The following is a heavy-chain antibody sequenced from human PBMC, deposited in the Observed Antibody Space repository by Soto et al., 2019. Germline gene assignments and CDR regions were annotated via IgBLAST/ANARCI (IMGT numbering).Heavy chain of an antibody. CDR3: ARYPPGPPHRWDV. CDR2: LYYTGST. Sequence: LQESGPGLVKPSQTLSLTCAVSGGSMSRGGQPWSWILHPPGKGLEWLGFLYYTGSTYYNPYLQIRVTMSGDRSKNQFSLKLPSVTAADTAMDSCARYPPGPPHRWDVGGQGPTVTVSS. CDR1: GGSMSRGGQP. J-gene: IGHJ6*02. D-gene: IGHD3-10*01. V-gene: IGHV4-30-2*01.